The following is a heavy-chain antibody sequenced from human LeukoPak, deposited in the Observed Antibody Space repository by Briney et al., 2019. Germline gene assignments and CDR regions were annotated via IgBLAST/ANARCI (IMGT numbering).Heavy chain of an antibody. CDR3: ARDRSRGSYNWFDP. CDR1: GGTFSSYT. D-gene: IGHD3-10*01. Sequence: SVKVSCKASGGTFSSYTISWVRQAPGQGLEWMGRIIPILGIANYAQKFQGRVTITADKSTSTAYMELSSLRSEDTAVYYCARDRSRGSYNWFDPWGQGNLVTVSS. V-gene: IGHV1-69*04. J-gene: IGHJ5*02. CDR2: IIPILGIA.